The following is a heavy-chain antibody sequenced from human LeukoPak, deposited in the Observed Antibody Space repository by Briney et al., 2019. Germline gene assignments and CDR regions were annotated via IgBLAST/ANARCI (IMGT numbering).Heavy chain of an antibody. CDR2: INHCGSS. Sequence: PSETLSLTCTVYGGSFRGFYWTWIRQSPGQGLELIGEINHCGSSSYNPSPKSRIMISVDMSKTQFSLKVRSVTAADTAVYYCARSHCGGDCYSSRWQILDGYYDYYMDVWGTGTTVTVSS. J-gene: IGHJ6*03. D-gene: IGHD2-21*02. V-gene: IGHV4-34*01. CDR3: ARSHCGGDCYSSRWQILDGYYDYYMDV. CDR1: GGSFRGFY.